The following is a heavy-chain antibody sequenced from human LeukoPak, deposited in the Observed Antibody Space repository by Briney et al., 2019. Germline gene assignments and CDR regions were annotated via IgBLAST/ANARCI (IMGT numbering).Heavy chain of an antibody. J-gene: IGHJ4*02. CDR3: ARDLTPGYSPFDY. V-gene: IGHV1-2*02. CDR2: INPNSGGT. Sequence: ASVKVSCKASGYTFTGYYMHWVRQAPGQGLEWMGWINPNSGGTNYAQKFQGRVTMTRDTSISTAYMELSRLRSDDTAVYYCARDLTPGYSPFDYWGQGTLVTVSS. CDR1: GYTFTGYY. D-gene: IGHD3-22*01.